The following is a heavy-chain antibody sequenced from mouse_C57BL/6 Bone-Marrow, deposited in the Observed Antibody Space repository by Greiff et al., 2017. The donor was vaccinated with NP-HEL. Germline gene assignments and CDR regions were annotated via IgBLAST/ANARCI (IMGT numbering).Heavy chain of an antibody. V-gene: IGHV2-5*01. D-gene: IGHD2-5*01. Sequence: VQLQQSGPGLVQPSQSLSITCTVSGFSLTSYGVHWVRQSPGKGLEWLGVIWRGGSTDYNAAFMSRLSITKDNSKSQVCFKMNSLQADDTAIYYCAKTGKNSKTSEGYLDYWGQGTSVTVSS. CDR3: AKTGKNSKTSEGYLDY. J-gene: IGHJ4*01. CDR2: IWRGGST. CDR1: GFSLTSYG.